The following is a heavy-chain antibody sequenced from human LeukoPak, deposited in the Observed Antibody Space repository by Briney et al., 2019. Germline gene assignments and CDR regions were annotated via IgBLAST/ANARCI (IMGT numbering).Heavy chain of an antibody. Sequence: GGSLRLSCAASGFTFSSYAMSWVRQAPGKGLEWVSAISGSGGSTYYADSVKGRFTISRDNSKNTLCLQMNSLRAEDTAVYYCAKTDDMVRGVIITAYFQHWGQGTLVTVSS. CDR3: AKTDDMVRGVIITAYFQH. D-gene: IGHD3-10*01. V-gene: IGHV3-23*01. CDR1: GFTFSSYA. CDR2: ISGSGGST. J-gene: IGHJ1*01.